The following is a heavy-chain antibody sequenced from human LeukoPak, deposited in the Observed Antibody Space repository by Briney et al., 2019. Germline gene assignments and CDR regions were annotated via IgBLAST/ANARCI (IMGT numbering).Heavy chain of an antibody. CDR2: ISGSSSTI. V-gene: IGHV3-48*01. Sequence: GGSLRLSCAASGFTFSSYSMNWVRQAPGKGLEWGSCISGSSSTIYYADSVKGRFTISRDNGKNTLYLQMNSLRAEDTAVYYCARGSTYYDSSGQVPFDYWGQGTLVTVSS. D-gene: IGHD3-22*01. CDR1: GFTFSSYS. CDR3: ARGSTYYDSSGQVPFDY. J-gene: IGHJ4*02.